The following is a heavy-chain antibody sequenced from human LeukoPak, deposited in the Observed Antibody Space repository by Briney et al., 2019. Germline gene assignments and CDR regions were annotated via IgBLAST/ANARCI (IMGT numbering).Heavy chain of an antibody. Sequence: GASVKVSCKASGGTFSTYSVSWVRQAPGQGLEWVGGIIPSFRSSSSAQKFQGRVTITAGESATTVYMELSSLRSEDTAVYYCAREGDGGGVGATNWFDPWGQGTLVIVSS. CDR1: GGTFSTYS. V-gene: IGHV1-69*13. CDR2: IIPSFRSS. D-gene: IGHD1-26*01. J-gene: IGHJ5*02. CDR3: AREGDGGGVGATNWFDP.